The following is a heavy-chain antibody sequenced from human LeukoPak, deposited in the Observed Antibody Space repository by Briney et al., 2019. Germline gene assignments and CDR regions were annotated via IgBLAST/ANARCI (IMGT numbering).Heavy chain of an antibody. D-gene: IGHD2-15*01. CDR3: ARDPGQVVAANYYFDY. V-gene: IGHV3-11*01. CDR1: GFTFSDYY. Sequence: TGGSLRLSCAASGFTFSDYYMSWIRQAPGKRLEWVSYISSSGSTIYYADSVKGRFTISRDNAKNSLYLQTNSLRAEDTAVYYCARDPGQVVAANYYFDYWGQGTLVTVSS. CDR2: ISSSGSTI. J-gene: IGHJ4*02.